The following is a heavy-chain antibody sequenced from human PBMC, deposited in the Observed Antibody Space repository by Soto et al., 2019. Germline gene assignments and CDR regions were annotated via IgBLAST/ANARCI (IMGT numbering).Heavy chain of an antibody. CDR2: IYSGGST. V-gene: IGHV3-53*01. J-gene: IGHJ6*02. D-gene: IGHD6-19*01. CDR1: GFTVSSNY. Sequence: GGSLRLSXAASGFTVSSNYMGWVRQAPGKGLEWVSVIYSGGSTYYADSVKGRFTISRDNSKNTLYLQMNSLRAEYTAVYYCARYMSSGFYGMDVWGQGTTVTVSS. CDR3: ARYMSSGFYGMDV.